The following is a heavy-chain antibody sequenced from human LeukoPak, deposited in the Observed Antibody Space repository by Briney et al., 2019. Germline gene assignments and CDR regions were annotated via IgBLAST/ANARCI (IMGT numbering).Heavy chain of an antibody. J-gene: IGHJ4*02. CDR3: AKDSHGIYDY. V-gene: IGHV3-23*01. Sequence: GGSLRLSCAASGFTFSSYGMSWVRQAPGKGLEWVSAISGSAGSTYYADSVKGRFTISRDNSKNTLYLQMNSLRAEDTAVYYCAKDSHGIYDYWGQGTLVTVSS. D-gene: IGHD2-21*01. CDR1: GFTFSSYG. CDR2: ISGSAGST.